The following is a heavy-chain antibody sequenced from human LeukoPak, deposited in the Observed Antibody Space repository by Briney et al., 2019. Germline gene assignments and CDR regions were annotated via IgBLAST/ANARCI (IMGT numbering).Heavy chain of an antibody. V-gene: IGHV1-2*04. CDR2: INPNSGGT. Sequence: ASVKVSCKASGYTFTGYYMHWVRQAPGQGLEWMGWINPNSGGTNYAQKFQGWVTMTRDTSISTAYMELSRLRSDDTAVYYCARGGPTDYSNYRFDSWGQGTLVTVSS. J-gene: IGHJ4*02. CDR1: GYTFTGYY. CDR3: ARGGPTDYSNYRFDS. D-gene: IGHD4-11*01.